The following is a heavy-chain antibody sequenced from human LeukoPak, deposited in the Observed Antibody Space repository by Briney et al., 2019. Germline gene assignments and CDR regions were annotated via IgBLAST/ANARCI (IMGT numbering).Heavy chain of an antibody. CDR1: GFSFSSYG. D-gene: IGHD6-19*01. CDR3: ARILDSAWGELGY. V-gene: IGHV3-30*02. Sequence: GGSLRLSCAGSGFSFSSYGMHWVRQAPGKGLEWMAFIRSDGSNKYYADSVKGRFTISRDSSKNTLYLQMNSLRAEDTAVYYCARILDSAWGELGYWGQGTLVTVSS. J-gene: IGHJ4*02. CDR2: IRSDGSNK.